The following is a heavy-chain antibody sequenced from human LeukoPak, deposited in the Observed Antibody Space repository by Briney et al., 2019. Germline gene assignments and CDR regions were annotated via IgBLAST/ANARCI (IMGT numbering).Heavy chain of an antibody. D-gene: IGHD3-10*01. J-gene: IGHJ4*02. Sequence: SETLSLTCSVSGGSISSSSYYWGWIRQPPGKGLEWIGSIYYSGSTYYNPSLKSRVTISVDTSKNHFSLKLSSVTAADTAVYYCARDQTYSGSGIYTYFDYWGQGILVTVST. CDR3: ARDQTYSGSGIYTYFDY. CDR1: GGSISSSSYY. CDR2: IYYSGST. V-gene: IGHV4-39*02.